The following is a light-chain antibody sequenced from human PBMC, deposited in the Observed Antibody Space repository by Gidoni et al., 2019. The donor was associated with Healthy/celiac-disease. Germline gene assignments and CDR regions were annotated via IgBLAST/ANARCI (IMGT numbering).Light chain of an antibody. V-gene: IGKV1-9*01. CDR2: AAS. CDR3: QQLNSYPRGGFT. CDR1: QGISSY. J-gene: IGKJ3*01. Sequence: DIQLTQSPSFLSASVGDRVTITCWASQGISSYLAWYQQKPGKAPKLLIYAASTLQSGVPSRFSGSGSGTEFTLTISSLQPEDFATYYCQQLNSYPRGGFTFGPXTKVDIK.